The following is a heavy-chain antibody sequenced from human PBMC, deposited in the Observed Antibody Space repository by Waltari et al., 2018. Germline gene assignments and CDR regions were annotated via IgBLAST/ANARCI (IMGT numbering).Heavy chain of an antibody. Sequence: QVQLVQSGAEVKKPGASVKVSCKASGYTFTSYYMHWVRQAPGQGLEWMGIINPSGGSTSYAQKFQGRVTMTRDTSTSTVYMELSSLRSEDTAVYYCARVPAAGTKRNGIFDYWGQGTLVTVSS. J-gene: IGHJ4*02. V-gene: IGHV1-46*01. CDR2: INPSGGST. CDR1: GYTFTSYY. D-gene: IGHD6-13*01. CDR3: ARVPAAGTKRNGIFDY.